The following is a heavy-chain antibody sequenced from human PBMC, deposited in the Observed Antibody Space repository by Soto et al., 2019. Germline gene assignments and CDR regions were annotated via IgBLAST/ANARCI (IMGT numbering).Heavy chain of an antibody. D-gene: IGHD5-12*01. CDR3: TRGAAYFSGYDWGTVTHKYYFDY. V-gene: IGHV3-73*01. J-gene: IGHJ4*02. Sequence: GGSLRLSCAASGFTFSGSAMHWVRQASGKGLEWVGRIRSKANSYATAYAASVKGRFTISRDDSKNTAYLQMNSLKTEDTAVYYCTRGAAYFSGYDWGTVTHKYYFDYWGQGTLVTVSS. CDR1: GFTFSGSA. CDR2: IRSKANSYAT.